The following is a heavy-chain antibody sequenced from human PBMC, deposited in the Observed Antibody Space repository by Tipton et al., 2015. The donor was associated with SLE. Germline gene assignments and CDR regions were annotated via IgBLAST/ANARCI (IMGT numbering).Heavy chain of an antibody. CDR3: AKRINLVFGY. CDR2: ISGTGGST. Sequence: SLRLSCATSGFTFSNYAMSWVRQAPGKGLEWVSGISGTGGSTYYADSGKGRFTISRDNSKSTLYLQMNSLRAEDTAVYYCAKRINLVFGYWVQGTLVTVSS. V-gene: IGHV3-23*01. D-gene: IGHD3-10*02. CDR1: GFTFSNYA. J-gene: IGHJ4*02.